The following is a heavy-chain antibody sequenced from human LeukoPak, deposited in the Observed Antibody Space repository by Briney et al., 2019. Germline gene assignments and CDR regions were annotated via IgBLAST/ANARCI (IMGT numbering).Heavy chain of an antibody. J-gene: IGHJ4*02. CDR2: ISYDGSDK. CDR1: GFTFSSYA. Sequence: PGGSLRLSCAASGFTFSSYAMHWVRQAPGKGLEWVAVISYDGSDKYYADSVKGRFTISRDYSKNTLYLQMNSLRAEDTAVYYCARRAANQYSGSYPDYWGQGTLVTVSS. CDR3: ARRAANQYSGSYPDY. D-gene: IGHD1-26*01. V-gene: IGHV3-30-3*01.